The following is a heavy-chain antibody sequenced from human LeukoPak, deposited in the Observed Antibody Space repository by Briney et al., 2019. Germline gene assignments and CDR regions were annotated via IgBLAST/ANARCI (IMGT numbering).Heavy chain of an antibody. CDR3: AGYCCGGNCYPYNLFGP. CDR1: GGSISSSNW. D-gene: IGHD2-15*01. Sequence: SETLSLTCAVSGGSISSSNWWSWVRQPPGKGLEWIGEIYHSGSTNYNPSLKSRVTISVDKSKNQFSLKLSPVTAADTAVYYCAGYCCGGNCYPYNLFGPWGQGTLVTVSS. CDR2: IYHSGST. V-gene: IGHV4-4*02. J-gene: IGHJ5*02.